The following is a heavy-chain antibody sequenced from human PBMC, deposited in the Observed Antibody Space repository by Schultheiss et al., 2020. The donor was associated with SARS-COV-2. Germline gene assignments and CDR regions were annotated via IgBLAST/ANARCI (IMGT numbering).Heavy chain of an antibody. CDR1: GGSFRGYY. CDR3: ARAHGSGYLDGLDY. J-gene: IGHJ4*02. Sequence: SQTLSLTCAVYGGSFRGYYWSWIRQPPGKGLEWIGEINHSGSTNYNPSLKSRVTISVDTSKNQFSLKLSSVTAADTAVYYCARAHGSGYLDGLDYWGQGTLVTVSS. V-gene: IGHV4-34*01. D-gene: IGHD3-22*01. CDR2: INHSGST.